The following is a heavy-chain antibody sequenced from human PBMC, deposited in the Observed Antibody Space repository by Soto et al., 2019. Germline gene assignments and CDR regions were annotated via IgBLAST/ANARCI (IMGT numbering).Heavy chain of an antibody. CDR3: VTVNLVGAAYYFDY. D-gene: IGHD1-26*01. V-gene: IGHV4-30-4*08. Sequence: PSETLSLTCTVSGGSISSGGYYWSWIRHHPGKGLEWIGYIFYSGTTYSHPSLNSRVSISVDTSENQFSLRLTSVTAADTAVYYCVTVNLVGAAYYFDYWGPGTLVTVSS. CDR1: GGSISSGGYY. CDR2: IFYSGTT. J-gene: IGHJ4*02.